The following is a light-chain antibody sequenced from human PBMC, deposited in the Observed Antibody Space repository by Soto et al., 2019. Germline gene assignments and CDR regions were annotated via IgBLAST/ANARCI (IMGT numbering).Light chain of an antibody. J-gene: IGKJ5*01. Sequence: EIVLMQSPGTLSLSPGERATLSCRASQSVSSTYLAWYQQKPGQAPRLLIYGTSSRATGIPDRFSGSGSGTDFTLTISRLEPEDFAVYYCQQYGTSPRSITFGQGTRL. CDR2: GTS. CDR3: QQYGTSPRSIT. V-gene: IGKV3-20*01. CDR1: QSVSSTY.